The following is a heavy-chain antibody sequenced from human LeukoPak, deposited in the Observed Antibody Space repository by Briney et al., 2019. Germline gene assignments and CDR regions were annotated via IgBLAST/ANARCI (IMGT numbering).Heavy chain of an antibody. CDR3: AGVDCSSTSCSPGPFDY. D-gene: IGHD2-2*01. CDR2: IYPGDSDT. V-gene: IGHV5-51*01. CDR1: GYSFTSYW. J-gene: IGHJ4*02. Sequence: GESLKTSCKGSGYSFTSYWIGWVRQMPGKGLEWMGIIYPGDSDTRYSPSFQGQVTISADKSISTAYLQWSSLKASDTAMYYCAGVDCSSTSCSPGPFDYWGQGTLVTVSS.